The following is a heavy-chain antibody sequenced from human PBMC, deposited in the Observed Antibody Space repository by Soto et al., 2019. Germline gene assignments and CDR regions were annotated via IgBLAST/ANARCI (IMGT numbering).Heavy chain of an antibody. J-gene: IGHJ4*02. CDR3: AKDSYSGGFDS. Sequence: ESGGDVVLPGRSLRVSCAASGFSFSSSGMHWVRQAPGKGLEWVAVISYDGVNKYYGDSVKGRFTISRDNSKNTLFLQMNSLRPDDTAIYYCAKDSYSGGFDSWGQGTLLTVSS. V-gene: IGHV3-30*18. CDR2: ISYDGVNK. D-gene: IGHD2-15*01. CDR1: GFSFSSSG.